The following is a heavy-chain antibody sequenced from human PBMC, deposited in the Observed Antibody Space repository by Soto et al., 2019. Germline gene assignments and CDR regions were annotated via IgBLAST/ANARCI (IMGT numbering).Heavy chain of an antibody. Sequence: QVQLVQSGAEVKKPGASVKVSCKASGYTFTNYAIDWVRQAPGQRLEWMGWINAGNGITKYSQKFLGRVTITRDTSASTAYMELSSLRSEDTAVYYCARDMGFGLSDYWGQGILVTVSS. D-gene: IGHD3-10*01. CDR3: ARDMGFGLSDY. CDR1: GYTFTNYA. J-gene: IGHJ4*02. CDR2: INAGNGIT. V-gene: IGHV1-3*01.